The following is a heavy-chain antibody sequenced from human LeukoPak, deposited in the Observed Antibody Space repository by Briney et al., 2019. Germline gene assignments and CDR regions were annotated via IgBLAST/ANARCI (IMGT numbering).Heavy chain of an antibody. CDR3: ARDLSDYVWGSYPAEGGKNWFDP. CDR2: ISSSSSYI. V-gene: IGHV3-21*01. J-gene: IGHJ5*02. D-gene: IGHD3-16*02. Sequence: TGGSLRLSCAASGFTFSSYSMHWVRQAPGKGLEWVSSISSSSSYIYYADSVKGRFTISRDNAKNSLYLQMNSLRAEDTAVYYCARDLSDYVWGSYPAEGGKNWFDPWGQGTLVTVSS. CDR1: GFTFSSYS.